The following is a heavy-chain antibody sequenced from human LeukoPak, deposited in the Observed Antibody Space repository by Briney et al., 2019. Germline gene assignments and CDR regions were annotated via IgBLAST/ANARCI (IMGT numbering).Heavy chain of an antibody. D-gene: IGHD3-10*01. V-gene: IGHV1-69*04. CDR2: IIPILGIA. CDR3: ASLGVRGNFDY. Sequence: SVKVSCKASGGTFSSYAISWVRQAPGQGLEWMGRIIPILGIANYAQKFQGRVTITADKSTSTAYMELSSLRSEDTAVYYCASLGVRGNFDYWGQGTLVTVSS. J-gene: IGHJ4*02. CDR1: GGTFSSYA.